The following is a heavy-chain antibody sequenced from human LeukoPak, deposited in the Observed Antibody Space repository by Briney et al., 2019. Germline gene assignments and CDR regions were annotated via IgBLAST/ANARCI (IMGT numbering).Heavy chain of an antibody. CDR3: ARPGYYGSGRSGNFDY. Sequence: GESLKISCKGSGYSFTSYWICWVRQMPGKGLEWMWIIYPGDSDTRYSPSFQGQVTISADKSIGTAYLQWSSLKASDTAMYYCARPGYYGSGRSGNFDYWGPGTLVTVSS. CDR2: IYPGDSDT. D-gene: IGHD3-10*01. J-gene: IGHJ4*02. V-gene: IGHV5-51*01. CDR1: GYSFTSYW.